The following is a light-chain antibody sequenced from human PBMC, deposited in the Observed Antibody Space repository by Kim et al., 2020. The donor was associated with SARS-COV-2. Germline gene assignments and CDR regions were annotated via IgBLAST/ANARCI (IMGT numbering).Light chain of an antibody. V-gene: IGKV4-1*01. J-gene: IGKJ4*01. Sequence: ATINCKSSQSVLYSSNNKNYLAWYQQRPGQPPKLLIYWASTRESGVPDRFSGSGSGTDFTLTISSLQAEDVAVYYCQQYYSTPLTFGGGTKVDIK. CDR3: QQYYSTPLT. CDR1: QSVLYSSNNKNY. CDR2: WAS.